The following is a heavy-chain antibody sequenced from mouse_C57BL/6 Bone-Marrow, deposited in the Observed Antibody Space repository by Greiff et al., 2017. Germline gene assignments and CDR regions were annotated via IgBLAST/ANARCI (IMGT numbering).Heavy chain of an antibody. V-gene: IGHV5-12*01. CDR2: ISNGGGST. CDR3: ARHRELWAFAY. CDR1: GFTFSDYY. J-gene: IGHJ3*01. D-gene: IGHD1-1*02. Sequence: EVKLVESGGGLVQPGGSLKLSCAASGFTFSDYYMYWVRQTPEKRLEWVAYISNGGGSTYYPDTVKGRFTISRDNAKNTLYLQMSRLKSEDTAMYYCARHRELWAFAYWGQGTLVTVSA.